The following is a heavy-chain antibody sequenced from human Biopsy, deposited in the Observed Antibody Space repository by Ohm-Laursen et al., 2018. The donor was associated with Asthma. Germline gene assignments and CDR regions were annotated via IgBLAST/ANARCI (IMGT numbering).Heavy chain of an antibody. J-gene: IGHJ6*01. Sequence: SQTLSLTCSLSSGSGGYMRSGNYYWGWIRQPPGKGLEWIGSIYYSGSTHYNPSLDRRIRMSVDTSKSQVSLSPTSVSAADTAVYFCARVRRYGDIFFGMDVWGQGTLVTVSS. V-gene: IGHV4-30-4*08. CDR3: ARVRRYGDIFFGMDV. CDR2: IYYSGST. D-gene: IGHD4-17*01. CDR1: SGSGGYMRSGNYY.